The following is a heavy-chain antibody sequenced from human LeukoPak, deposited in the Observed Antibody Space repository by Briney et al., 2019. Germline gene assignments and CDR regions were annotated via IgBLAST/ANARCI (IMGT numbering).Heavy chain of an antibody. Sequence: SETLSLTCTVSGGSVSSGSYYLSWIRQPPGKGLEWIAYIYYSGSTNYNPSLKSRVTISVDTSNNQFSLKLSSVTAADTAVYYCARDPRIAAAGTFWFDPWGQGTLVTVSS. D-gene: IGHD6-13*01. CDR1: GGSVSSGSYY. CDR3: ARDPRIAAAGTFWFDP. J-gene: IGHJ5*02. V-gene: IGHV4-61*01. CDR2: IYYSGST.